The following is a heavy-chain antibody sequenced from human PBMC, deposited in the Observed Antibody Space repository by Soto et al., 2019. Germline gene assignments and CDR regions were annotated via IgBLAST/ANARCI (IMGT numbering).Heavy chain of an antibody. D-gene: IGHD2-21*02. CDR2: INPNSGGT. CDR1: GYTFTGYY. J-gene: IGHJ4*02. CDR3: RVTGISEVDY. V-gene: IGHV1-2*02. Sequence: QVQLLQSGAEVKKPGASVKVSCNASGYTFTGYYIHWVRQAPGQGLESMGWINPNSGGTNYAQKFQGRVTMTRDTSIRTAYMDLSRLRSDDTAVYYCRVTGISEVDYWGQGTLVTFSS.